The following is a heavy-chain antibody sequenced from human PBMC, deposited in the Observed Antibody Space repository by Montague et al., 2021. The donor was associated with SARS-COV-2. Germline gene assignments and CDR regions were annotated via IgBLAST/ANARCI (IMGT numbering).Heavy chain of an antibody. J-gene: IGHJ5*01. CDR1: GGSISSSSYY. V-gene: IGHV4-39*01. CDR2: IYYSGST. Sequence: SETLSLTCTVSGGSISSSSYYWGWIRQPPGKGLEWIGNIYYSGSTYYNPSLKSRVTISVDTSKNQFSLKLSSVTAADTAVYYCASQKMGSVTIFGVVMPDRWFDSWGQGTLVTVSS. CDR3: ASQKMGSVTIFGVVMPDRWFDS. D-gene: IGHD3-3*01.